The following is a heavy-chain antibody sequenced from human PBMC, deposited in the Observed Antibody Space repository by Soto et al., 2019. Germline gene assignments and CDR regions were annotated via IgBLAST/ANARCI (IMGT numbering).Heavy chain of an antibody. D-gene: IGHD3-22*01. J-gene: IGHJ4*02. Sequence: QVQLVQSGAEVKKPGASVKVSCKASGYTFTSYDINGVRQATGQGLEWMGWMNPNSGNTGYAQKFQGRGTMTSNTSISTAYLELSMLRSEDTAVYYCARAHYYDSSGYYPNFDYWGQGTLVTVSS. CDR2: MNPNSGNT. CDR1: GYTFTSYD. V-gene: IGHV1-8*01. CDR3: ARAHYYDSSGYYPNFDY.